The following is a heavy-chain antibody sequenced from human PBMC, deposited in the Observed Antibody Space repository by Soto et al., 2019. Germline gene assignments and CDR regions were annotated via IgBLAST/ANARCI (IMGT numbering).Heavy chain of an antibody. D-gene: IGHD3-3*01. V-gene: IGHV3-30-3*01. CDR1: GFTFSSYA. Sequence: ESGGGVVQPGRSLRLSCAASGFTFSSYAMHWVRQAPGKGLEWVAVISYDGSNKYYADSVKGRFTISRDNSKNTLYLQMNSLRAEDTAVYYCARDRGFGVVTYYFDYWGQGTLVTVSS. CDR2: ISYDGSNK. CDR3: ARDRGFGVVTYYFDY. J-gene: IGHJ4*02.